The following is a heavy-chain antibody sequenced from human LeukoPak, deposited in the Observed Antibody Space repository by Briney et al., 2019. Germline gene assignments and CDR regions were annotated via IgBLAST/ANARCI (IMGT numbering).Heavy chain of an antibody. V-gene: IGHV3-23*01. CDR3: AKGGGSYGSGSYYYFDY. D-gene: IGHD3-10*01. J-gene: IGHJ4*02. Sequence: GGSLRLSCAASGFTFSSCAMSWVRQAPGKGLEWVSAISGSGGSTYYADSVKGRFTISRDNSKNTLYLQMNSLRAEDTAVYYCAKGGGSYGSGSYYYFDYWGQGTLVTVSS. CDR1: GFTFSSCA. CDR2: ISGSGGST.